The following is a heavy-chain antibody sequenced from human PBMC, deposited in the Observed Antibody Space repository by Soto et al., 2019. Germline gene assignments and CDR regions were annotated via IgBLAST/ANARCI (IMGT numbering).Heavy chain of an antibody. CDR3: GREGVNTHTWSIAARLSRVGIDY. CDR2: IKQDGSEK. D-gene: IGHD6-6*01. Sequence: EVQLVESGGGLVQPGGSLRLSCAASGFTFSSYWMSWVRQAPGKGLEWVANIKQDGSEKYYVDSVKGRFTISRDNAKNSLYLQMNSLIAEDTAVYYCGREGVNTHTWSIAARLSRVGIDYWGQGTLVTVSS. V-gene: IGHV3-7*01. J-gene: IGHJ4*02. CDR1: GFTFSSYW.